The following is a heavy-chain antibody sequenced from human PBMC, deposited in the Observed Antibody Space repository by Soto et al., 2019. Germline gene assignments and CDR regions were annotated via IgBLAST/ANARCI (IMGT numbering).Heavy chain of an antibody. CDR2: ISTNGDST. CDR1: GFTFGSYP. Sequence: EVQLVESGGGLVQPGGSLRLSCAASGFTFGSYPMHWVRQAPGKGLEYVSAISTNGDSTFYANSVKGRFTISRDNSKNTPYLQMGSLRAEDMGVYYCAREGMFRPRWVFDYWGQGTLVTASS. D-gene: IGHD3-10*02. CDR3: AREGMFRPRWVFDY. V-gene: IGHV3-64*01. J-gene: IGHJ4*02.